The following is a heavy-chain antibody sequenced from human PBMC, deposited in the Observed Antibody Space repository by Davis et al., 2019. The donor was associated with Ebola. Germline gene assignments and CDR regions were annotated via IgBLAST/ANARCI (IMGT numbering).Heavy chain of an antibody. CDR1: GFTFSSYS. CDR2: ISSSSSTI. D-gene: IGHD4-17*01. Sequence: GESLKISCAASGFTFSSYSMNWVRQAPGKGLEWVSYISSSSSTIYYADSVKGRFTISRDNAKNSLYLQMNSLRAEDTAVYYCARGPTIYGDFYFDYWGQGTLVTVSS. CDR3: ARGPTIYGDFYFDY. J-gene: IGHJ4*02. V-gene: IGHV3-48*01.